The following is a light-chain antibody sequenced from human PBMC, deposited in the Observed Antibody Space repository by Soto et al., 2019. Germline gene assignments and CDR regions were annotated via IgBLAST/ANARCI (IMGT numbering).Light chain of an antibody. V-gene: IGKV3-11*01. J-gene: IGKJ4*01. CDR2: DAS. Sequence: EIVLTQSPATLSLSPGERAALSCRASQGVGRFLAWYQQKPGQAPRLLIYDASNRATGIPARFSGSGSETDFTLVIDNLEPEDFAVDYCQQRSGWPLTFGGGTKVEIK. CDR3: QQRSGWPLT. CDR1: QGVGRF.